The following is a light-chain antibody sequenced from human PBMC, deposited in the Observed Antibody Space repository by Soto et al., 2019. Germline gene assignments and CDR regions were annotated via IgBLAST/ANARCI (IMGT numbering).Light chain of an antibody. CDR3: QQYGSSPRT. CDR2: GAS. J-gene: IGKJ1*01. V-gene: IGKV3-20*01. CDR1: QSVSSSY. Sequence: EIVLTQSPGTLDLSPGERATLSCRASQSVSSSYLAWYQQKPGQAHRLLIYGASSRATGIPDRFSGSGSGTDFTLTISRLEPEEFAVYYCQQYGSSPRTVGKGNKVDIK.